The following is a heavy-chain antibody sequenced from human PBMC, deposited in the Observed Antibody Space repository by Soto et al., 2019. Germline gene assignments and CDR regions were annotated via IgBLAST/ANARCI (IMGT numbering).Heavy chain of an antibody. Sequence: SETLSLTCAVSGGSISSGGYSWSWIRQPPGKGLEWIGYIYHSGSTYYNPSLKSRVTISVDRSKNQFSLKLSSVTAADTAVYYCARAEPDSSSWYGGCFDYWGQGTLVTVSS. CDR3: ARAEPDSSSWYGGCFDY. CDR2: IYHSGST. D-gene: IGHD6-13*01. CDR1: GGSISSGGYS. J-gene: IGHJ4*02. V-gene: IGHV4-30-2*01.